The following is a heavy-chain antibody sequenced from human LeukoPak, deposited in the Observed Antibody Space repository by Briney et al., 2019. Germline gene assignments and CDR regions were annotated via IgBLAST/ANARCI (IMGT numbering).Heavy chain of an antibody. V-gene: IGHV1-46*01. CDR1: GYTFTSNY. CDR2: IYPRDGST. J-gene: IGHJ4*02. Sequence: ASVKVSCKASGYTFTSNYIHWVRQAPGLGLEWMGMIYPRDGSTSYAQKFQGRVTVTRDTSTSTVHMKLSGLRSEDTAVYYCARDQEGFDYWGQGTLVTVSS. CDR3: ARDQEGFDY.